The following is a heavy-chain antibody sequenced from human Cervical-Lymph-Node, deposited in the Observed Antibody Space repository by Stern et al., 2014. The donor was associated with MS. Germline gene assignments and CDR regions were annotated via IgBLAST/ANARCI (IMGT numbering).Heavy chain of an antibody. V-gene: IGHV4-61*02. CDR1: GGSISSGSYY. Sequence: QVQLVESGPGLVKPSQTLSLTCTVSGGSISSGSYYWSWIRQPAGKGLEWIGRIYTSGSTNYNPSLKSRVTISVDTSKNQFSLKLSSVTAADTAVYYCAREAAMGDYYYYYGMDVWGQGTTVTVSS. CDR3: AREAAMGDYYYYYGMDV. CDR2: IYTSGST. D-gene: IGHD2-2*01. J-gene: IGHJ6*02.